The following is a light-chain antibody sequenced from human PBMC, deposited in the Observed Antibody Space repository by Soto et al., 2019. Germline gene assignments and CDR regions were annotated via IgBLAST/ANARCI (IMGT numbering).Light chain of an antibody. Sequence: EIVLTQSPCTLSLSPGERATLSCRASQSVSSNYLAWYQQKPGQAPRLLIYDASTRATGIPARFSGSGSGTNFTLTISSLQSEDFAVYYCQQYNNWPPATFGQGTRLEIK. CDR3: QQYNNWPPAT. CDR2: DAS. CDR1: QSVSSN. V-gene: IGKV3D-15*01. J-gene: IGKJ5*01.